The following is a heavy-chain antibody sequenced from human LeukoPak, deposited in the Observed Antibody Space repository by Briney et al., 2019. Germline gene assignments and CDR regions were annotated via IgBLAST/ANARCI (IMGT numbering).Heavy chain of an antibody. Sequence: GGSLRLSCAASGFTFDDYAMHWVRQAPGKGLEWVSLISGDGGSTYYSDSVMGRFTISRDNSKNSLFLQMNSLTTEDTGFYYCAKDIHDRGYADYWGQGTLVTVSS. CDR3: AKDIHDRGYADY. V-gene: IGHV3-43*02. D-gene: IGHD3-22*01. CDR1: GFTFDDYA. J-gene: IGHJ4*02. CDR2: ISGDGGST.